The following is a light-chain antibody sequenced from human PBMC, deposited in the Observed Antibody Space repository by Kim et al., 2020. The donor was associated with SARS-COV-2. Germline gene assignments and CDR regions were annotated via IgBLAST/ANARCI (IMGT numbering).Light chain of an antibody. CDR1: QSVNTY. CDR3: QQRSNWPPLT. V-gene: IGKV3-11*01. Sequence: PGERATLSGRASQSVNTYLAWYQQKPGQAPRLLIYDASNRATGIPARFSGSGSGTDFTLTISSLEPEDFAVYYCQQRSNWPPLTFGQGTRLEIK. J-gene: IGKJ5*01. CDR2: DAS.